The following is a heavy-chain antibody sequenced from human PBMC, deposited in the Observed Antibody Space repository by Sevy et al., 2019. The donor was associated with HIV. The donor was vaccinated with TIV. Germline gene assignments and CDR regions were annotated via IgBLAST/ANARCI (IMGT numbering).Heavy chain of an antibody. CDR1: GFTFSNYA. J-gene: IGHJ3*02. CDR3: AGGRYDSSGSFDAFDI. CDR2: IYGSGGIT. Sequence: GGSLRLSCAVSGFTFSNYAMNWVRQAPGKGLEWVSTIYGSGGITYYADSVRGRFTISRDNSKNMLYLQMNSLRAEDTAVYYCAGGRYDSSGSFDAFDIWGQGTRVTVSS. V-gene: IGHV3-23*01. D-gene: IGHD3-22*01.